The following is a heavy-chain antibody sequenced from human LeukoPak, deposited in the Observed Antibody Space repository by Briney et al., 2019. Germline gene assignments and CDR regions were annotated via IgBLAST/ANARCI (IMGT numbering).Heavy chain of an antibody. D-gene: IGHD5-24*01. CDR2: ISSSGRTV. V-gene: IGHV3-11*01. CDR1: GFTFSDYY. Sequence: GSLRLSCAASGFTFSDYYMGWIRQAPGKGLDWVSHISSSGRTVYYADSLKGRFTISRDNAKNSLYLQMNSLRAEDTALYYCARARGSYAFDIWGQGTMVTVSS. J-gene: IGHJ3*02. CDR3: ARARGSYAFDI.